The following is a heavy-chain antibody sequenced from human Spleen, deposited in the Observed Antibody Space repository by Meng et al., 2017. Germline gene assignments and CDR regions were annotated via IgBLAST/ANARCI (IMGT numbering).Heavy chain of an antibody. Sequence: QVQLVESGGGVVQPGRSLRLSCAASGFIFRKYAMHWVRQAPGKGLEWVAVISYDGSYKNYADSVKGRFTISRDNSKNTLYLQMDSLRAEDTAVYYCAKETSDSSAFYRYDIWGQGSLVTVSS. CDR1: GFIFRKYA. D-gene: IGHD3-22*01. J-gene: IGHJ4*02. V-gene: IGHV3-30-3*01. CDR3: AKETSDSSAFYRYDI. CDR2: ISYDGSYK.